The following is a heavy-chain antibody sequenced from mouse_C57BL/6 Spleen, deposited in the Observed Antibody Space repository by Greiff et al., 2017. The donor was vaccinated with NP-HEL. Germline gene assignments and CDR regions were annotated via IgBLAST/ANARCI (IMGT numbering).Heavy chain of an antibody. J-gene: IGHJ4*01. V-gene: IGHV5-17*01. D-gene: IGHD1-1*01. CDR2: ISSGSSTI. CDR1: GFTFSDYG. Sequence: EVQLVESGGGLVKPGGSLKLSCAASGFTFSDYGMHWVRQAPEKGLEWVAYISSGSSTIYYADTVKGRFTISRDNAKNTLFLQMTSLRSEDTAMYYCARLGITTVVASMDDWGQGTSVTVSS. CDR3: ARLGITTVVASMDD.